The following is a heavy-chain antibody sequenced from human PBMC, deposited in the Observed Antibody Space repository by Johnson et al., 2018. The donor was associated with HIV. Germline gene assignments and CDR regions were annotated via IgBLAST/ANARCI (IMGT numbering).Heavy chain of an antibody. Sequence: QMLLVESGGGVVQPGGSLRLSCAASGFTFDDYGMSWVRQAPGKGLEWVSVIYSGGDTYYADSVKGRFTISRDNSKNTLYLQMNRLRAEDTAVYYCAKVGATVITPRGESFDIWGQGTMVTVSS. CDR2: IYSGGDT. CDR3: AKVGATVITPRGESFDI. J-gene: IGHJ3*02. D-gene: IGHD4-23*01. CDR1: GFTFDDYG. V-gene: IGHV3-NL1*01.